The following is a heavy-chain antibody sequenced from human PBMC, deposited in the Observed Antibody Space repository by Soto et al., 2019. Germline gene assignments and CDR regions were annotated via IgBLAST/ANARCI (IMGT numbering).Heavy chain of an antibody. V-gene: IGHV4-39*01. CDR1: GGSISSSSYY. Sequence: QLQLQESGPGLVKPSETLSLTCTVSGGSISSSSYYWGWIRQPPGKGLEWIGSIYYSGSTYYNPSLKSRVTISVDTSKNQFSLKLSSVTAADTAVYYCARLCNDDYLFDYWGQGTLVTVSS. J-gene: IGHJ4*02. D-gene: IGHD4-17*01. CDR3: ARLCNDDYLFDY. CDR2: IYYSGST.